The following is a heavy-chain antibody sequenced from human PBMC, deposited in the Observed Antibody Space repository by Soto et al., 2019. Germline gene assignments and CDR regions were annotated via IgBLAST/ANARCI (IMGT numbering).Heavy chain of an antibody. CDR2: IIPMFPTT. D-gene: IGHD2-21*01. V-gene: IGHV1-69*01. Sequence: QVQLVQSGAEVKRPGSSVRVSCKASGDTFGRNAIHWVRQAPGQGLEWMGGIIPMFPTTNYAQKFEGRLTIYADESTGTAYMEMTSLTSEDTAVYYCTKDGDSADYGYWGQGTLVTVSS. CDR1: GDTFGRNA. CDR3: TKDGDSADYGY. J-gene: IGHJ4*02.